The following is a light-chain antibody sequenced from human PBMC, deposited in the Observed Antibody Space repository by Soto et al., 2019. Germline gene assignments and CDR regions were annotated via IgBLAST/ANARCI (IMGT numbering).Light chain of an antibody. J-gene: IGKJ2*01. CDR3: QLHDDFSHAT. CDR2: DAS. V-gene: IGKV1-5*01. CDR1: QDISNF. Sequence: DIQMTQSPSTLSASVGDRVTISCRAGQDISNFLAWYQHKPGKAPKLLIYDASTLQTGVPSRFRGSGSGTEFTLTISGLQPDDFATYFCQLHDDFSHATFGQGTKVDIK.